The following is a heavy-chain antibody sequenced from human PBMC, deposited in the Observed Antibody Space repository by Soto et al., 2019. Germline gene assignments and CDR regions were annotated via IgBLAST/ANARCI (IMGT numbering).Heavy chain of an antibody. V-gene: IGHV4-34*01. CDR1: GQSFSGHS. D-gene: IGHD1-1*01. J-gene: IGHJ4*02. CDR3: ARGSGIVALPGELEDVNYDY. Sequence: QVQLQQWGAGLVKPSETLSLSCAVYGQSFSGHSWAWIRQPPGKGLEWIGEINESGSTYYNPSLKSRVTISTDTPKNQFSLKLSSVGAADTAAYFCARGSGIVALPGELEDVNYDYWGQGTLVNVSS. CDR2: INESGST.